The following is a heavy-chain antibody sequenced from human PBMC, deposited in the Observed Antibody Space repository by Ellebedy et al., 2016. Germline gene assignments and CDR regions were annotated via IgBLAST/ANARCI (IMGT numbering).Heavy chain of an antibody. CDR1: GYTFTSYG. CDR3: ARGESHYDILTGYYSVPDY. D-gene: IGHD3-9*01. V-gene: IGHV1-18*01. Sequence: ASVKVSCKASGYTFTSYGIGWVRQAPGQGLEWMGWISAYNGNTNYAQKLQGRVTMTTDTSTSTAYMELRSLRSDDTAVYYCARGESHYDILTGYYSVPDYWGQGTLVTVSS. J-gene: IGHJ4*02. CDR2: ISAYNGNT.